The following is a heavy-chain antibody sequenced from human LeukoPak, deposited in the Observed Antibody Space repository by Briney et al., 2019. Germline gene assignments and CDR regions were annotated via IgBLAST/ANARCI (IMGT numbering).Heavy chain of an antibody. Sequence: SETLSLTCTVSGGAISSRSYYWGWIRQPPGKGLEWIGSIHYSGSTYYNPSLKSRLTISVDTSKNQFSLKLSSVTAADTAVYYCARLYCSGGNCYGAFDIWGQGTMVTVSS. V-gene: IGHV4-39*01. CDR2: IHYSGST. D-gene: IGHD2-15*01. J-gene: IGHJ3*02. CDR3: ARLYCSGGNCYGAFDI. CDR1: GGAISSRSYY.